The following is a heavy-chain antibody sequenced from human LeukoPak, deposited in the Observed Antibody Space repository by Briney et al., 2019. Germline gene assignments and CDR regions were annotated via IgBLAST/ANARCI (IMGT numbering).Heavy chain of an antibody. CDR1: GFTFSSYT. V-gene: IGHV3-21*01. CDR2: FSRSGPYI. Sequence: GGSLRLSCAASGFTFSSYTMNWVRQAPGKGLEWVSSFSRSGPYIYYADSVKGRFTISGDNAKNSLYLHMNNLRAEDTAVYYCARAARDYDSSGYYSPWGQGALVTVSS. CDR3: ARAARDYDSSGYYSP. J-gene: IGHJ5*02. D-gene: IGHD3-22*01.